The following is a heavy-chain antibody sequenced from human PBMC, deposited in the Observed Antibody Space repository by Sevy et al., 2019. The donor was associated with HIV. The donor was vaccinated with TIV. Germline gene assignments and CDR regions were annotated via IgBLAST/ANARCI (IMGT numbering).Heavy chain of an antibody. J-gene: IGHJ4*02. V-gene: IGHV3-23*01. Sequence: GGSLRLSCATSGFTFNSYAMSWVRQAPGKGLEWVSTISTGGGLTYYADSVKGRFSISRHNFNNTLFLQMNSLRADDTAMYYCAKDFLSPNYYGTQFDFWGQGTVVTVSS. CDR1: GFTFNSYA. D-gene: IGHD3-10*01. CDR3: AKDFLSPNYYGTQFDF. CDR2: ISTGGGLT.